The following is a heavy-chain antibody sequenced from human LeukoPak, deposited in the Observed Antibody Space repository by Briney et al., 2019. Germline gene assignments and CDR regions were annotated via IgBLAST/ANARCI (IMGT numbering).Heavy chain of an antibody. V-gene: IGHV3-11*06. CDR2: IGPTGSYP. Sequence: PGGSLRLSCAASGFTFSDFYMSWIRQAPGKGLEWVSYIGPTGSYPNYADSVKGRFTISRDNAKNSLYLQMNSLRAEDTAVYYCASGYCSSTSCNFDYWGQGTLVTVSS. CDR3: ASGYCSSTSCNFDY. J-gene: IGHJ4*02. CDR1: GFTFSDFY. D-gene: IGHD2-2*01.